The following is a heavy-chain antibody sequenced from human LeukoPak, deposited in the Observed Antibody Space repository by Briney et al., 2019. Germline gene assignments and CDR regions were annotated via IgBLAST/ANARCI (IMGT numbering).Heavy chain of an antibody. CDR1: GYTFTGYY. D-gene: IGHD2-8*01. V-gene: IGHV1-2*02. J-gene: IGHJ4*02. Sequence: ASVKVSCKASGYTFTGYYVHWVRQAPGQGLEWMGWINPNSGGTNYAQKFQGRVTMTRDTSISTAYMELSRLRSDDTAVYYCARGGFVMSVASEDYWGQGTLVTVSS. CDR2: INPNSGGT. CDR3: ARGGFVMSVASEDY.